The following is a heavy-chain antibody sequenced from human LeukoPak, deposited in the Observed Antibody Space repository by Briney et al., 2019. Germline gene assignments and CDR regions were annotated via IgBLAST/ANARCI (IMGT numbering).Heavy chain of an antibody. CDR2: IYYSGST. D-gene: IGHD3-10*01. V-gene: IGHV4-39*07. Sequence: SETLSLTCTVSGGSISSSSYYWGWIRQPPGKGLEWIGSIYYSGSTYYNPSLKSRVTISVDTSKNQFSLKLSSVTSADTAVYYCARDARAMDYWGQGTLVTVSS. J-gene: IGHJ4*02. CDR1: GGSISSSSYY. CDR3: ARDARAMDY.